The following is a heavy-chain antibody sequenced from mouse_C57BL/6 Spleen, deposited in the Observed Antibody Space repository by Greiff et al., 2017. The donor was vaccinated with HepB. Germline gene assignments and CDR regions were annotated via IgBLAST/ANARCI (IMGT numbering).Heavy chain of an antibody. V-gene: IGHV14-3*01. J-gene: IGHJ2*01. CDR3: ARSNYYGSSYFDY. D-gene: IGHD1-1*01. CDR1: GFNIKNTY. CDR2: IDPANGNP. Sequence: EVMLVESVAELVRPGASVKLSCTASGFNIKNTYMHWVKQRPEQGLEWIGRIDPANGNPKYAPKFQGKATITADTSSNTAYLQLSSLTSEDTALYYCARSNYYGSSYFDYWGQGTTLTVSS.